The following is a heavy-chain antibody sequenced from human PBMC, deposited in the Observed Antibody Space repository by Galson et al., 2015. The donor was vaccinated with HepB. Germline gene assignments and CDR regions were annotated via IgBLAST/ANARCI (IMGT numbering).Heavy chain of an antibody. D-gene: IGHD4-17*01. J-gene: IGHJ6*04. Sequence: SLRLSCAASGFNFRNFGMHWVRRAPGKGLEWVSAIHGNSDFTYYGESVRGRFTLSRDISTRTLFLQMNGLTAEYTAVYYCAKVYGDFHLGHLDVWGKGTTVTVSS. CDR2: IHGNSDFT. CDR1: GFNFRNFG. V-gene: IGHV3-23*01. CDR3: AKVYGDFHLGHLDV.